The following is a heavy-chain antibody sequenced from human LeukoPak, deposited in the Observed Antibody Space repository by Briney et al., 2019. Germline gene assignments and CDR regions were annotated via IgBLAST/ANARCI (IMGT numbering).Heavy chain of an antibody. V-gene: IGHV4-31*03. CDR3: ARYGVSSSTSYIDF. J-gene: IGHJ4*02. D-gene: IGHD2-2*01. Sequence: SETLSLTCTVSGGSISSGGYYWSWIRQHPGKGLEWIGYIYYSGSTYYNPSLKSRVTISVDTSKNQFSLKLSSVTAADTAVYYCARYGVSSSTSYIDFWGQGTLVTVSS. CDR1: GGSISSGGYY. CDR2: IYYSGST.